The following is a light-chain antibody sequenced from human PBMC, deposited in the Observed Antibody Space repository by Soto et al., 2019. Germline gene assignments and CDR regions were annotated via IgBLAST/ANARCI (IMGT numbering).Light chain of an antibody. J-gene: IGKJ1*01. CDR3: QQYYSTPLT. Sequence: DIVMTQAPDSLAVSLGERATINCKSSQSVLYSSNNKNYLAWYQQKPGQPPKLLIYWASTRESGVPDRFSGRGSETDFPLTISSLQAEDVAVYYCQQYYSTPLTLGQGKKVEIK. CDR1: QSVLYSSNNKNY. CDR2: WAS. V-gene: IGKV4-1*01.